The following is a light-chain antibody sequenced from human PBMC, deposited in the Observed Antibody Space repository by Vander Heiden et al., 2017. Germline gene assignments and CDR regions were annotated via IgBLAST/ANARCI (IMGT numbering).Light chain of an antibody. Sequence: SSELTQPPSVSVAPGQTASMTCSGDNLGDKYVCWYQQRPGQSTVLVIHQDGKRPSGIPARFSGSNSGNTATLTISGTQAMDEADYYCQAWDSSHVVFGGGTKLTVL. CDR3: QAWDSSHVV. CDR2: QDG. CDR1: NLGDKY. J-gene: IGLJ2*01. V-gene: IGLV3-1*01.